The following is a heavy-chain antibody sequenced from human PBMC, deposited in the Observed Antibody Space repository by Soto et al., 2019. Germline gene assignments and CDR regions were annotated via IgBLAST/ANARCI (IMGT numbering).Heavy chain of an antibody. CDR1: GFTFNNYA. V-gene: IGHV3-30-3*01. CDR2: ISYDGNNK. J-gene: IGHJ4*02. D-gene: IGHD2-2*01. CDR3: GRCTSTSCHLGSDY. Sequence: SLRLSCAASGFTFNNYAMNWVRQAPGKGLEWVALISYDGNNKYYADSVKGRFTISRDGSKNTLFLQMNSLGAADTAVYYCGRCTSTSCHLGSDYWGEGTLVTGSS.